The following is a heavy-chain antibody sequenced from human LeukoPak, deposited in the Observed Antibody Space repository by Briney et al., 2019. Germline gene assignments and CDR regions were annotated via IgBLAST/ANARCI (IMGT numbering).Heavy chain of an antibody. CDR3: ARQDHGDYAFDY. CDR1: GGSISSSSYY. V-gene: IGHV4-39*01. J-gene: IGHJ4*02. CDR2: IYYSGST. D-gene: IGHD4-17*01. Sequence: SETLSLTCTDSGGSISSSSYYWGWIRQPPGKGLEWIGNIYYSGSTYYNPSLKSRFTISVDTSKNQFSLKLSSVTAADTAVYYCARQDHGDYAFDYWGQGTLVTVSS.